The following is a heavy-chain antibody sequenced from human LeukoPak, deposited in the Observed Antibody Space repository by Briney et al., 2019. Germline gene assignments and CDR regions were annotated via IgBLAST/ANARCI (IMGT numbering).Heavy chain of an antibody. CDR2: INHSGST. CDR3: ARGGPYDYGDYNGAEYNWFDP. V-gene: IGHV4-34*01. CDR1: GGSFSGYY. Sequence: RPSETLSLTCAVYGGSFSGYYWSWIRQPPGKGLEWIGEINHSGSTNYNPSLKSRVTISVDTSKNQFSLKLSSVTAADTAVYYCARGGPYDYGDYNGAEYNWFDPWGQGTLVTVSS. D-gene: IGHD4-17*01. J-gene: IGHJ5*02.